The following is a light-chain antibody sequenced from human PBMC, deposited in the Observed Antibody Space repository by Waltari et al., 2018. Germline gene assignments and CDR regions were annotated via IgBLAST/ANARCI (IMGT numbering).Light chain of an antibody. CDR1: RDISSW. CDR2: AVS. J-gene: IGKJ4*01. Sequence: DTQLTQSPSSVSASVGDRVTTTCRASRDISSWLAWYQQKPGTAPKLLIYAVSSLQSGVPSRFSGSGSGTYFTLTISSLQPEEFAIYSCQQGHGLPLTFGGGTKVEIK. V-gene: IGKV1-12*01. CDR3: QQGHGLPLT.